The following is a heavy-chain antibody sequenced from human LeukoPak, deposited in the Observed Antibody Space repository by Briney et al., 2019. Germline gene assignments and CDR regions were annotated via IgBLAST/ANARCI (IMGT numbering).Heavy chain of an antibody. J-gene: IGHJ5*02. CDR2: ISVYNGDT. Sequence: ASVKVSCKASSYTFTSYGISWVRQAPGQGLEWMGWISVYNGDTNYAQKFQGRVTMTTDTSTSTAYMELRSLRSDDTAVYYGARWVGNSRDTWFDPWGQGTLVTVSS. V-gene: IGHV1-18*01. D-gene: IGHD3-10*01. CDR1: SYTFTSYG. CDR3: ARWVGNSRDTWFDP.